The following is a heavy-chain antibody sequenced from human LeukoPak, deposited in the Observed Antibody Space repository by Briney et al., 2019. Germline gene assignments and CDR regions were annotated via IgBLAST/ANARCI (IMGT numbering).Heavy chain of an antibody. CDR3: AKDGVLGRGDY. CDR2: ISGSGGST. Sequence: GGSLRLSCAASGFTFSSYAMSWVRQAPGKGLEWVSAISGSGGSTYYADSVKGRFTISRDSSKNTLYLQMNSPRAEDTAVYYCAKDGVLGRGDYWGQGTLVTVSS. V-gene: IGHV3-23*01. CDR1: GFTFSSYA. D-gene: IGHD2-15*01. J-gene: IGHJ4*02.